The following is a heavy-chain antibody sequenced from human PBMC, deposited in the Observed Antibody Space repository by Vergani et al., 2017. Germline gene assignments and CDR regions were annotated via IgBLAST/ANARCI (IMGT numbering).Heavy chain of an antibody. V-gene: IGHV4-34*01. CDR2: INHSVST. D-gene: IGHD3-10*01. Sequence: QVQLQQWGAGLLKPSATLSLPCAVSGGSFSGYSWSWLRQPPGKGLEWLGEINHSVSTKCNQSLKSRVTISVDTYENQFSLKLSSVTGADTAVYYCARGKKVTTMVKEFFCYMDVWGKATTVTVSS. CDR1: GGSFSGYS. J-gene: IGHJ6*03. CDR3: ARGKKVTTMVKEFFCYMDV.